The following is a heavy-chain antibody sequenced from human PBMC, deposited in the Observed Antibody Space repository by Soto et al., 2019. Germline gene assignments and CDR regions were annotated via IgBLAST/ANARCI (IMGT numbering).Heavy chain of an antibody. CDR1: GGPMSIGIYF. V-gene: IGHV4-39*01. Sequence: QLHLQESGPGLVKPSETLFLTCTVSGGPMSIGIYFWAWIRQPPGKGLECIASIHYSGSTSYNPSLRSRVSISVDTSRNQFALNLNSVTAADTAAYSCVRLVTPSYGRYYIDLWGQGTLVTVSS. J-gene: IGHJ4*02. CDR3: VRLVTPSYGRYYIDL. CDR2: IHYSGST. D-gene: IGHD5-18*01.